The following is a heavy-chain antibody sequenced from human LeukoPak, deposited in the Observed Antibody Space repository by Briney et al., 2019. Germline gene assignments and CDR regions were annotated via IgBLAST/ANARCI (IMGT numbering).Heavy chain of an antibody. Sequence: VASVKVSFKASGYTFTGYYLHWVRQAPGQGLEWMGWINPNSGGTNYSQKFQGRVTVTRDTSITTAYMELSRLRSDDTAVYYCARDLALTMVRGIGYYYYGMDAWGQGTTVTVSS. D-gene: IGHD3-10*01. CDR3: ARDLALTMVRGIGYYYYGMDA. V-gene: IGHV1-2*02. CDR1: GYTFTGYY. CDR2: INPNSGGT. J-gene: IGHJ6*02.